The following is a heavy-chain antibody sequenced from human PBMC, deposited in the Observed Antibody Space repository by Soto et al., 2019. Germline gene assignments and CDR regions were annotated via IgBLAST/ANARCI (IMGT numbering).Heavy chain of an antibody. CDR3: ARLGSIAAGGTPDY. CDR2: ISGTASTI. CDR1: LFTFSDYY. J-gene: IGHJ4*02. V-gene: IGHV3-11*01. D-gene: IGHD6-13*01. Sequence: LRLSGAAPLFTFSDYYMSWFRQAPGKGLEWVSYISGTASTIHDAASVKGWSTISRDNAKNSLYLQMNSLRAEDAALYYRARLGSIAAGGTPDYWGQRPLVTVSS.